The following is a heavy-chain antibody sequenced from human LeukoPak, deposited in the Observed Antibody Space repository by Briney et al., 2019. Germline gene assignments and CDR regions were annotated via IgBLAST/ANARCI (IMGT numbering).Heavy chain of an antibody. CDR1: GFTFSSYG. D-gene: IGHD3-10*01. V-gene: IGHV3-30*02. CDR2: IHYDGTNE. Sequence: GGSLRLAWAAAGFTFSSYGMHWVRQAAGKGLEWVAFIHYDGTNEYYADSGKGRFTISRDNFKNTLSLQMNGLRVEDTALYYCVNSGFDPWGQGNLVTVSS. CDR3: VNSGFDP. J-gene: IGHJ5*02.